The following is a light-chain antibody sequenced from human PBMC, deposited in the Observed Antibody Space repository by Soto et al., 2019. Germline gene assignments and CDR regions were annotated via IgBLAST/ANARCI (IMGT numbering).Light chain of an antibody. CDR1: QSVTGNY. Sequence: EVVMTQSPATLSVSPGERATLSCRARQSVTGNYLAWYQQKPGQAPRLLIDGTSSRATGIPDRFSGSGSGTDFTLTISRLEPEDFAVYYCQQYDSLVTFGQGTKV. J-gene: IGKJ1*01. V-gene: IGKV3-20*01. CDR3: QQYDSLVT. CDR2: GTS.